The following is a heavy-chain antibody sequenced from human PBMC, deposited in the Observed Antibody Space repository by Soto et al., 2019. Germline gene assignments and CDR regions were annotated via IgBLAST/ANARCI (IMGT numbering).Heavy chain of an antibody. J-gene: IGHJ3*01. CDR3: ARRETGSSDDAFDL. D-gene: IGHD1-26*01. CDR2: LYYSGRT. V-gene: IGHV4-59*08. Sequence: QVQLQESGPGLVKPSETLSLTCTASGGSIGGYFWSWIRQPPGKGLEWIGYLYYSGRTNYNPSLKSRVTIPVDTSKNQFSLNLSSVTAADTAVYYCARRETGSSDDAFDLWGQGTMVTISS. CDR1: GGSIGGYF.